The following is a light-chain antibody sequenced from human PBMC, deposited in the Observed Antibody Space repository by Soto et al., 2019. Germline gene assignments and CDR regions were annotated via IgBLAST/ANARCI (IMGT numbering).Light chain of an antibody. V-gene: IGKV3-15*01. CDR2: AAS. CDR3: QQYNNWPPLT. CDR1: QSVGTD. J-gene: IGKJ4*01. Sequence: TKSPVTLSVSPGESVTLSCRANQSVGTDVAWYQQTPGQAPRLVVYAASTRATDVPARFSGSGSGTEFTLTISSLRSEDCVMYYCQQYNNWPPLTFGGVTRVDI.